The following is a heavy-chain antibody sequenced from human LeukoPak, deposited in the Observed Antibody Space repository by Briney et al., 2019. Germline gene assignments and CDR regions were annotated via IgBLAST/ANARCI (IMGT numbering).Heavy chain of an antibody. CDR2: IYTSGST. Sequence: SQTLSLTCTVSGGSISSGSYYWSWIRQPAGKGLEWIGRIYTSGSTNYNPSLKSRVTISVDTSKNQFSLKLSSVTAADTAAYYCARGSRYDSSGYYETIFDYWGQGTLVTVSS. V-gene: IGHV4-61*02. D-gene: IGHD3-22*01. CDR1: GGSISSGSYY. CDR3: ARGSRYDSSGYYETIFDY. J-gene: IGHJ4*02.